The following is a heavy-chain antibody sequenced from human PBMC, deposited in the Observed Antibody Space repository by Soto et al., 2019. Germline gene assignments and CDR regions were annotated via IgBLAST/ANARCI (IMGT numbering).Heavy chain of an antibody. CDR2: IVPMFDTT. J-gene: IGHJ4*02. D-gene: IGHD5-12*01. V-gene: IGHV1-69*01. CDR3: TRHRGYSSGYWGQDF. Sequence: QVQLVQSGTEVKKPGSSVKVSCKASGGAFGSYAINWVRQAPGHGREWMGGIVPMFDTTNYAQRFQGRVTVTADESTSTVYLELTRLRSEDTGMYYCTRHRGYSSGYWGQDFWGQGTLVTVSS. CDR1: GGAFGSYA.